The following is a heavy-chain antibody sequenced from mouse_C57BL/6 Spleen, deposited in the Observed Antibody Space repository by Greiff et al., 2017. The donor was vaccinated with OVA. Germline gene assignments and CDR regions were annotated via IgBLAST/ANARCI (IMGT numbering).Heavy chain of an antibody. Sequence: EVQLKESGPELVKPGASVKIPCKASGYTFTDYNMDWVKQSHGKSLEWIGDINPNNGGTIYNQKFKGKATLTVDKSSSTAYMELRSLTSEDPAVYYCARRGLGIYSNPSFDYWGQGTTLTVSS. D-gene: IGHD2-5*01. CDR3: ARRGLGIYSNPSFDY. CDR1: GYTFTDYN. J-gene: IGHJ2*01. V-gene: IGHV1-18*01. CDR2: INPNNGGT.